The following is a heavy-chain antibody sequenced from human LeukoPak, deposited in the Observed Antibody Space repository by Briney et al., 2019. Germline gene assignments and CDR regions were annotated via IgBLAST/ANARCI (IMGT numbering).Heavy chain of an antibody. CDR3: ARGKAALNYFDY. Sequence: TGGSLRLSCAASGFTFSSYAMSWVRQAPGKGLEWVSAISGSGGSTYYADSVKGRFTISRDNSKNTLYLQMNSLRAEDTAVYYCARGKAALNYFDYWGQGTLVTVSS. CDR1: GFTFSSYA. D-gene: IGHD2-15*01. CDR2: ISGSGGST. J-gene: IGHJ4*02. V-gene: IGHV3-23*01.